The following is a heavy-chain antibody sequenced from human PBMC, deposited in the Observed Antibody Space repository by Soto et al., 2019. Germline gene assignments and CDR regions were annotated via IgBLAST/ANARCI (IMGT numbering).Heavy chain of an antibody. V-gene: IGHV3-33*01. Sequence: QVQLVESGGGVVQPGRSLRLSCAASGFTFSSYGMHWVRQAPGKGLEWVAVIWYDGSNKYYADSVKGRFTISRDNSKNTLYLQMNSLRAEDTAVYYCARDLQKYGGNAWKYFQHWGQGTLVTVSS. J-gene: IGHJ1*01. CDR1: GFTFSSYG. CDR2: IWYDGSNK. D-gene: IGHD2-15*01. CDR3: ARDLQKYGGNAWKYFQH.